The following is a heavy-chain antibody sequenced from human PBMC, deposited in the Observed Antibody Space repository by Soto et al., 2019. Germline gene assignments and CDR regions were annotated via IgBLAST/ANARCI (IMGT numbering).Heavy chain of an antibody. CDR3: ASCVVVVAAPTGYYGMDV. CDR1: GYTFTSYA. J-gene: IGHJ6*02. CDR2: INAGNGNT. Sequence: ASVKVSCKASGYTFTSYAMLWVRQAPGQRLEWMGWINAGNGNTKYSQKFQGRVTITRDTSASTAYMELSSLRSEDTAVYYCASCVVVVAAPTGYYGMDVWGQGTTVTVSS. V-gene: IGHV1-3*01. D-gene: IGHD2-15*01.